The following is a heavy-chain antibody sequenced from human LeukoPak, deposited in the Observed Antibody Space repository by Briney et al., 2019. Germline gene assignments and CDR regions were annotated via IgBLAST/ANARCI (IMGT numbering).Heavy chain of an antibody. V-gene: IGHV3-23*01. Sequence: GSLRLSCVAAGFTFSSDAMSWVRQAPGKGLEWVATINNSGGSTYDADSVKGRFTIFRDNSKNNLYLQMHSLRAEDTAVYYCAKGRNLGGVGPPPDYWGQGTLVTVSS. CDR2: INNSGGST. J-gene: IGHJ4*02. CDR1: GFTFSSDA. CDR3: AKGRNLGGVGPPPDY. D-gene: IGHD3-10*01.